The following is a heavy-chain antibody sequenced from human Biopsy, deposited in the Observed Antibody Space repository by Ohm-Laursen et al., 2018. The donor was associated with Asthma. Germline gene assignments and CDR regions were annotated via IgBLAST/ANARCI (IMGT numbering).Heavy chain of an antibody. Sequence: LRLSCAASGFSFSNFAIHWVRQAPGKGLEWVGVISKDASTQDYADSLKGRFTISRDNAKNSLYLQMNSLRAEDTAVYYCARTFHFWSPYHAEHYQLWGQGTLVTVSS. CDR1: GFSFSNFA. J-gene: IGHJ1*01. V-gene: IGHV3-30*07. CDR3: ARTFHFWSPYHAEHYQL. CDR2: ISKDASTQ. D-gene: IGHD3-3*02.